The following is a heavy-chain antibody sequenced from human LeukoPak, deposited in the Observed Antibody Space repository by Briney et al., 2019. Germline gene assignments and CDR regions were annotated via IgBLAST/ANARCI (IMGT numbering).Heavy chain of an antibody. CDR2: IKEDGNER. J-gene: IGHJ4*02. V-gene: IGHV3-7*01. CDR1: GFTFSSYQ. D-gene: IGHD4-11*01. Sequence: GGCLRLSCAASGFTFSSYQMSWVRQAPGKGLERVANIKEDGNERYYLDSVKGRFTISRDNAKNSLYLQMNSLRAEDTAVYYCARGGETKLTYWGQGTLVTVSS. CDR3: ARGGETKLTY.